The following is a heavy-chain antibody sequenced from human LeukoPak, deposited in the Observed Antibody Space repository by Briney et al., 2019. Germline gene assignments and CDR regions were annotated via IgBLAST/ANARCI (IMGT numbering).Heavy chain of an antibody. Sequence: PGGSLRLSCAASGFTFSSYSMNWVRQAPGKGLEWVSSISSGSSYIYYADSVKGRFTISRDNAKNSLYLQMNSLRAEDTAVYYCARESGSYFGDGFDIWGQGTVVTVSS. J-gene: IGHJ3*02. CDR3: ARESGSYFGDGFDI. CDR2: ISSGSSYI. CDR1: GFTFSSYS. D-gene: IGHD1-26*01. V-gene: IGHV3-21*01.